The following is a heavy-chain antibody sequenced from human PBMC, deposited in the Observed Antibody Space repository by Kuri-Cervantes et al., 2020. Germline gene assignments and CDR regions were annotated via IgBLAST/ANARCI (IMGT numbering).Heavy chain of an antibody. CDR2: IYSGGST. V-gene: IGHV3-66*01. CDR3: ARDLTTWAAEPPLYYYGMDV. J-gene: IGHJ6*02. D-gene: IGHD6-13*01. Sequence: GESLKISCAASGFTVSSNYMSWVRQAPGKGLEWVSVIYSGGSTYYADSVKGRFTITRDNSKNTLYLQMNSLRAEDTAVYYCARDLTTWAAEPPLYYYGMDVWGQGTTVTVSS. CDR1: GFTVSSNY.